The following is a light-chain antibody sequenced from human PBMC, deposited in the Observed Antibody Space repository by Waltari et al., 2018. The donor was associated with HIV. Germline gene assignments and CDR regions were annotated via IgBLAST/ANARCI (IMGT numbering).Light chain of an antibody. CDR3: VGWDSSLSAYV. Sequence: QSFLTQPPSASGTHGQTVNISCSGSSSTIDNDNVYWYQQLPGMTPKLLIYKNFLRPSGVPDRFAASKSGTSASLTISGLRSADEADYYCVGWDSSLSAYVFGAGTKVAVL. CDR1: SSTIDNDN. CDR2: KNF. J-gene: IGLJ1*01. V-gene: IGLV1-47*01.